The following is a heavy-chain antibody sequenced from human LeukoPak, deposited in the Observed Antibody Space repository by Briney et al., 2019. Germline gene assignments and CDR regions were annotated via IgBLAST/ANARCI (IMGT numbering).Heavy chain of an antibody. CDR1: GFTFRGYY. Sequence: ASVKVSCKASGFTFRGYYMHWVRQAPGQGLEWMGWINLNNGDTSYAQNFQGRVTLTRDTPISTAYMDLSSLRSDDTAPYYCARLHLLGGKAEFDYRAQGTLVTVSS. D-gene: IGHD4-23*01. CDR2: INLNNGDT. J-gene: IGHJ4*02. CDR3: ARLHLLGGKAEFDY. V-gene: IGHV1-2*02.